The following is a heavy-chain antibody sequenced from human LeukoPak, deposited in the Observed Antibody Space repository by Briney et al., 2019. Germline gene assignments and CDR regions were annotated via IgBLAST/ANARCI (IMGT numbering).Heavy chain of an antibody. CDR3: AKDPSDLGGSGSNNYFDC. CDR1: GFTFSSYD. V-gene: IGHV3-23*01. D-gene: IGHD3-10*01. Sequence: PGGSLRLSCAASGFTFSSYDMSWVRQAPGKGLEWVSGTTHSSGYTYYADSVKGRFTISRDNSRNTLYLQMNSLRAEDTAVYYCAKDPSDLGGSGSNNYFDCWGQGTLVTVS. CDR2: TTHSSGYT. J-gene: IGHJ4*02.